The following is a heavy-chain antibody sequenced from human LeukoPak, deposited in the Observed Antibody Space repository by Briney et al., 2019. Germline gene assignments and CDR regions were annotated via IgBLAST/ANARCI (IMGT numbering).Heavy chain of an antibody. V-gene: IGHV3-7*01. J-gene: IGHJ4*02. CDR2: IKQDGSEK. D-gene: IGHD3-9*01. CDR1: GFTFSSCW. CDR3: ARVYDILTGYYSNDY. Sequence: QPGGSLRLSCAASGFTFSSCWMSWVRQAPGKGLEWVANIKQDGSEKYYVDSVKGRFTISRDNAKNSLYLQMNSLRAEDTAVYYCARVYDILTGYYSNDYWGQGTLVTVSS.